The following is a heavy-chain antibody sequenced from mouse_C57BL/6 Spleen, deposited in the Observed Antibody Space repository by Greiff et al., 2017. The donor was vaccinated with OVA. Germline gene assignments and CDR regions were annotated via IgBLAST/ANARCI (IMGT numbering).Heavy chain of an antibody. CDR2: IDPETGGT. CDR1: GYKFTDYE. CDR3: TRGGGRYFDV. Sequence: QVQLQQSGAELVRPGASVTLSCKASGYKFTDYEMHWVKQTPVHGLEWIGAIDPETGGTAYNQKFKGKAILTADKSSSTAYLELRSLTSEDSAVYYCTRGGGRYFDVWGTGTTVTVSS. V-gene: IGHV1-15*01. J-gene: IGHJ1*03.